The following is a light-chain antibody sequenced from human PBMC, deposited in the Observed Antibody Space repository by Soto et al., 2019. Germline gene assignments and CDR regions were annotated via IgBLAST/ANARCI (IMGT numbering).Light chain of an antibody. CDR1: QSVGIN. Sequence: EIVMTQSPVTLSVSPGERATLSCRASQSVGINLDWYQQKPGHAPRLLIYGASTRATCIPARFSGSGSGTEFTLTISSLQSEDSAVYYCQQYDNWLRTFGQGTKVEIK. V-gene: IGKV3-15*01. CDR3: QQYDNWLRT. J-gene: IGKJ1*01. CDR2: GAS.